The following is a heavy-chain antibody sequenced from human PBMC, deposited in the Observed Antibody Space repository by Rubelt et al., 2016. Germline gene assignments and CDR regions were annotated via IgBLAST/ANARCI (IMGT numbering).Heavy chain of an antibody. V-gene: IGHV1-46*01. J-gene: IGHJ4*02. Sequence: GASVKVSCKASGYTFTSYYMHWVRQSPGQGLDWKGIINPSVGSTSYAQKFQGRVTMTRDTSTSTVYMELSSLRSEDTAVYYCARGQAPYYYGSGSYYIWGQGTLVTVSS. CDR3: ARGQAPYYYGSGSYYI. CDR1: GYTFTSYY. CDR2: INPSVGST. D-gene: IGHD3-10*01.